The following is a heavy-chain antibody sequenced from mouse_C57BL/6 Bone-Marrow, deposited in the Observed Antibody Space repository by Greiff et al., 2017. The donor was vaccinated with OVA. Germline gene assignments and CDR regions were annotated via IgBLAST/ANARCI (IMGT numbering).Heavy chain of an antibody. CDR1: GYTFTDYY. Sequence: EVQLQQSGPELVKPGASVKISCKASGYTFTDYYMNWVKQSHGKSLEWIGVINPYNGGTSYNQKFKGKATLTVDKSSSTAYMELNSLTSEDSAVYYCARNYGSSYDDYWGQGTTLTVSS. J-gene: IGHJ2*01. V-gene: IGHV1-19*01. CDR2: INPYNGGT. D-gene: IGHD1-1*01. CDR3: ARNYGSSYDDY.